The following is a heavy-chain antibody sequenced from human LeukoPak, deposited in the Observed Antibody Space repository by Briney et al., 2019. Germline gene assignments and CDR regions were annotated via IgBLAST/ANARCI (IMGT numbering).Heavy chain of an antibody. J-gene: IGHJ6*02. CDR1: GSTFTRYG. CDR2: ISAYNGNT. CDR3: ARSPAYYDSSGYYFYYYYYGMDV. Sequence: GALVKASCSASGSTFTRYGISWVRQAPGQGLEWMGWISAYNGNTNYAQKLQGRVTMTTDTSTSTAYMELRSLRSDDTAVYYCARSPAYYDSSGYYFYYYYYGMDVWGQGTTVTVSS. V-gene: IGHV1-18*01. D-gene: IGHD3-22*01.